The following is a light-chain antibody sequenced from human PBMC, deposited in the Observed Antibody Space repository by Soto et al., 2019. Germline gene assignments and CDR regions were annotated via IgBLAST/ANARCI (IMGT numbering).Light chain of an antibody. CDR1: QSVSTY. CDR3: QQRSNWPRA. V-gene: IGKV3-11*01. J-gene: IGKJ1*01. Sequence: EIVLTQSPATLSLSPGERATLSCRASQSVSTYLAWFQHKPGQAPRLLIYDASSRATGIPARFSGSGSATDFTLTISSLAPEDFQVYYCQQRSNWPRAFGPGTKVEIK. CDR2: DAS.